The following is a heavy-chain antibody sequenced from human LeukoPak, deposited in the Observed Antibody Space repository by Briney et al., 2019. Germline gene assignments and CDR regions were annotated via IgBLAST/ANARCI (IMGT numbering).Heavy chain of an antibody. J-gene: IGHJ4*02. CDR2: INPKSGGT. CDR1: GYTFIDYY. CDR3: ARADPSLLYYGPGTWYYFDN. D-gene: IGHD3-10*01. V-gene: IGHV1-2*02. Sequence: ASVKVSCKASGYTFIDYYIHWVRQAPGQGLEWMGWINPKSGGTNSAQKFQGRVTMTRDTSISTASMELRSLTSDDAAVFYCARADPSLLYYGPGTWYYFDNWGQGTLVTVSS.